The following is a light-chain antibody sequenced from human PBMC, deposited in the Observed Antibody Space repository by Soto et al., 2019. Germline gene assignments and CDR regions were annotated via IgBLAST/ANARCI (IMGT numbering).Light chain of an antibody. Sequence: QSVVTQPPSASGTPGQRVTISCSGSSSNIGGNPVNWYQQLPGTAPKLLIYGNNQRPSGVPDRFSGSKSGTSASLAISGLQSADEADYYCAAWDDSLNGAVFGGGTKLTVL. CDR1: SSNIGGNP. J-gene: IGLJ2*01. V-gene: IGLV1-44*01. CDR3: AAWDDSLNGAV. CDR2: GNN.